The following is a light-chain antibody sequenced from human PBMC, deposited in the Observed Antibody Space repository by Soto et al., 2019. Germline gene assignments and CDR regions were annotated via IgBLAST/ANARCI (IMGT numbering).Light chain of an antibody. Sequence: IQMTHSPSTLPASVVDRVTITFRSSHSIDRCFAWYQQRPGKAPKILIYHASSLETGVPSRFSGSGSGTEFTLTISRLQADDFATYYCQHSIRYGTFGQGTKVDIK. CDR3: QHSIRYGT. CDR1: HSIDRC. V-gene: IGKV1-5*01. CDR2: HAS. J-gene: IGKJ1*01.